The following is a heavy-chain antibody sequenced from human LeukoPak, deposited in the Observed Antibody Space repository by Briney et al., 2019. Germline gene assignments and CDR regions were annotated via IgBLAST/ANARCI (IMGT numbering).Heavy chain of an antibody. J-gene: IGHJ4*02. CDR3: ARDDGSGCYFDY. CDR1: GFTFSSIW. Sequence: PGGSLRLSCATSGFTFSSIWMSWVRQAPGKGLEWVANIKHDGSETNYVDSVKGRFTISRDNAKNSLHLQMDSLRAEDTAVYYCARDDGSGCYFDYWGQGTLVTVSS. V-gene: IGHV3-7*01. D-gene: IGHD3-22*01. CDR2: IKHDGSET.